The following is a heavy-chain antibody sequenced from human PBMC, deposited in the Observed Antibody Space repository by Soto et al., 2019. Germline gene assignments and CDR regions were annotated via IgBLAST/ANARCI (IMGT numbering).Heavy chain of an antibody. Sequence: PGESLKISCQASGYTFINNWIGWVRQMPGKGLEWMGIIYPGDSNIRYSTSFQGQVTISVDKSISTAYLQWTSLKASDTAMYYCARRGGGYGGYYYNYGLDVWGQGTTVTVSS. CDR1: GYTFINNW. CDR2: IYPGDSNI. CDR3: ARRGGGYGGYYYNYGLDV. V-gene: IGHV5-51*01. D-gene: IGHD5-12*01. J-gene: IGHJ6*02.